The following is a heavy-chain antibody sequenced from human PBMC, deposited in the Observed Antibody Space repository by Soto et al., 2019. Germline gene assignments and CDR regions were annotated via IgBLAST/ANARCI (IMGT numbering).Heavy chain of an antibody. CDR2: ISYDGSNK. CDR1: GFTFSSYA. CDR3: ARDGEGITMIVVVHLGDFDS. Sequence: GGSLRLSCAASGFTFSSYAMHWVRQAPGKGLEWVAVISYDGSNKYYADSVKGRFTISRDNSKNTLYLQMNSLRAEDTAVYYCARDGEGITMIVVVHLGDFDSWGQGTMVTVSS. V-gene: IGHV3-30-3*01. D-gene: IGHD3-22*01. J-gene: IGHJ3*02.